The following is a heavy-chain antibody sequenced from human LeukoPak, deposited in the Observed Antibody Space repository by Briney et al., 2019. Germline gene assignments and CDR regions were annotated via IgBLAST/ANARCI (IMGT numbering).Heavy chain of an antibody. Sequence: SETLSLTCTVSGGSISSYYWSWIRQPPGKGLEWIGYIYYSGSTNYNPSLKSRVTISVDTSKNQFSLKLSSVTAADTTVYYYARDRGSGWYLLDYWGQGTLVTVSS. J-gene: IGHJ4*02. V-gene: IGHV4-59*01. CDR3: ARDRGSGWYLLDY. D-gene: IGHD6-19*01. CDR2: IYYSGST. CDR1: GGSISSYY.